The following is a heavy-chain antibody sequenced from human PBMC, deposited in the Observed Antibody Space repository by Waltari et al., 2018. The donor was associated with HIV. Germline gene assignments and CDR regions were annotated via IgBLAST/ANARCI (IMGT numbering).Heavy chain of an antibody. CDR2: IISKNDGGTT. D-gene: IGHD5-12*01. CDR3: SSGYSDYTCSY. CDR1: GFTFKNAW. J-gene: IGHJ4*02. Sequence: GFTFKNAWMTWVRQAPGKGLEWVGHIISKNDGGTTDYAAPVKGRFTISRYDSKNTLYLQMNSLKTEDTAVYYCSSGYSDYTCSYWGQGTPVTVSS. V-gene: IGHV3-15*01.